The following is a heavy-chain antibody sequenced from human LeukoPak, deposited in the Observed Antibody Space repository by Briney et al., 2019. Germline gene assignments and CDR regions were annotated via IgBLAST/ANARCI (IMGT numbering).Heavy chain of an antibody. CDR1: GFTFTNYW. CDR3: ARIAGGSYSV. CDR2: ISRDGSST. J-gene: IGHJ4*02. Sequence: PGGSLRLSCAASGFTFTNYWMHWVRQAPGKGLVWVSRISRDGSSTTYADSVKGRFTISRDNAKNTVYLQMNSLRAEDTAVYYCARIAGGSYSVWGQGTLVTVSS. V-gene: IGHV3-74*03. D-gene: IGHD1-26*01.